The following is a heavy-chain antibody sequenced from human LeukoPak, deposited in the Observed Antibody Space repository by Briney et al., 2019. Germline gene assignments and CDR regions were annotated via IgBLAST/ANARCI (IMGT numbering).Heavy chain of an antibody. Sequence: ASVKVSCKASGYXFTGYYMHGVRQAPGQGLEWMGWINPSSGDTKYAQKFEGRVTMTRHTSISTAYMELSRLTSDDTAVYYCVRARSGYDYAFDSWGQGTLVTVSS. J-gene: IGHJ4*02. D-gene: IGHD5-12*01. V-gene: IGHV1-2*02. CDR3: VRARSGYDYAFDS. CDR2: INPSSGDT. CDR1: GYXFTGYY.